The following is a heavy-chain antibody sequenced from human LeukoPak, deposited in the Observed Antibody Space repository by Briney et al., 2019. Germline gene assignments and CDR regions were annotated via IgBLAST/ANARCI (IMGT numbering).Heavy chain of an antibody. V-gene: IGHV4-59*01. J-gene: IGHJ4*02. Sequence: SESLSLTSTVSGGSISRYYWSWIRQPPRKGLEWSGYIYYSGSTNYNPSLKSRVTISVDTSKNQFSLKLSSVTAADTAVYYCARGRGIAARFFDYWGQGTLVTVSS. CDR1: GGSISRYY. D-gene: IGHD6-6*01. CDR3: ARGRGIAARFFDY. CDR2: IYYSGST.